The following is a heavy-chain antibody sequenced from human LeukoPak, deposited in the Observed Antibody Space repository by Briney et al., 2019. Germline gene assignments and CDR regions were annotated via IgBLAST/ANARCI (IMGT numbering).Heavy chain of an antibody. CDR2: IYSGGST. V-gene: IGHV3-53*01. Sequence: GGSLRLSCAASGFTVSNNYTSWVRQAPGQGLEWVSVIYSGGSTYYADSVKGRFTISRDNSKNTLYLQMNSLRAEDTAVYYCARDRRDYYDSSGPFDYWGQGTLAAVSS. CDR1: GFTVSNNY. D-gene: IGHD3-22*01. CDR3: ARDRRDYYDSSGPFDY. J-gene: IGHJ4*02.